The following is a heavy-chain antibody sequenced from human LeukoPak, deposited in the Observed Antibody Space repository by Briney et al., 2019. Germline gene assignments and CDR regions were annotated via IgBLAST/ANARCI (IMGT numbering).Heavy chain of an antibody. J-gene: IGHJ5*02. CDR1: GGTGIRYT. CDR3: ATSDIPMIRGVIPNWFDP. Sequence: SVKVSCKASGGTGIRYTMNWIGQAPGQGLEGRGRINPMSVTTNSAHKNQRRVTITTDYSTPTVYMELSSLRSDDTAVYYCATSDIPMIRGVIPNWFDPWGQGTLVIVSS. V-gene: IGHV1-69*05. D-gene: IGHD3-10*01. CDR2: INPMSVTT.